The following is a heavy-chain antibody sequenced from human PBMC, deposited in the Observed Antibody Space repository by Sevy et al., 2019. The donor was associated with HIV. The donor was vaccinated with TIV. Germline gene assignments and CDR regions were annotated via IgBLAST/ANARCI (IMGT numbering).Heavy chain of an antibody. J-gene: IGHJ3*02. CDR2: IYWDDDK. V-gene: IGHV2-5*02. Sequence: SGPTLVKPTQTLMLTCTFSGFSLSTSGVGVGWIRQPPGKALEWLALIYWDDDKRYSPSLKSRLAITKDNSKNEVVLKIANMDAVDTATYYCTHLAYYYDSGTYGGEAFDTWGPGTMVTVSS. D-gene: IGHD3-10*01. CDR3: THLAYYYDSGTYGGEAFDT. CDR1: GFSLSTSGVG.